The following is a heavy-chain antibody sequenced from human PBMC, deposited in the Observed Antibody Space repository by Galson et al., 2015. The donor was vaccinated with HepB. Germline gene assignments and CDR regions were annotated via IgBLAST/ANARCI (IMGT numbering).Heavy chain of an antibody. Sequence: SLRLSCAASGFTFSSYAMNWVRQAPGRGLEWVSTISDIGDSTYYADSVKGRFTISRDNSKYTLYLQMNSLRAEDTAVYYCAKGRGDYCDYWGQGALVTVSS. CDR1: GFTFSSYA. CDR3: AKGRGDYCDY. CDR2: ISDIGDST. J-gene: IGHJ4*02. V-gene: IGHV3-23*01.